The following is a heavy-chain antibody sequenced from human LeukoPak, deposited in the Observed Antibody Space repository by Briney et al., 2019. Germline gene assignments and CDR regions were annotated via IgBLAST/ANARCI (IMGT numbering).Heavy chain of an antibody. J-gene: IGHJ4*02. D-gene: IGHD2-15*01. Sequence: PGGSLRLSCAASGFSFSSYGMHWVRQAPGKGPEWMAFIRYDGSNKYYTDSVKGRFTISRDNSKNTLYLQMNSLRAEDTAVYYCAKQYCSGGSCYSGDYFDYWGQGTLVTVSS. CDR1: GFSFSSYG. V-gene: IGHV3-30*02. CDR2: IRYDGSNK. CDR3: AKQYCSGGSCYSGDYFDY.